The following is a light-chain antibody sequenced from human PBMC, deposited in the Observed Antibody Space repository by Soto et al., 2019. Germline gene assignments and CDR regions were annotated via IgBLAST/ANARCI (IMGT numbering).Light chain of an antibody. J-gene: IGLJ1*01. V-gene: IGLV2-11*01. CDR3: CSYAGDYTFV. CDR1: SSDVGGYKY. CDR2: DVI. Sequence: QSALIQPRSVSGSPGQSVTISCTGTSSDVGGYKYVSWYRQLPGKAPKLMIYDVITRPSGVPDRFSGSKSGNTASLTISGLQAEDEADYYGCSYAGDYTFVFGTGTKLTVL.